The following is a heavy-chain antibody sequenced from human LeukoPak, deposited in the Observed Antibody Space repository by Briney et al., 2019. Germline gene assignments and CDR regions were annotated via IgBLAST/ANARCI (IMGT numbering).Heavy chain of an antibody. CDR1: GFTFTSYV. V-gene: IGHV3-23*01. D-gene: IGHD2-21*02. CDR3: ARRTASDF. CDR2: ISGGGGST. J-gene: IGHJ4*02. Sequence: GGSLRLSCEASGFTFTSYVMSWVRQAPGKGLEWVSAISGGGGSTFYSDSVKGRFTISRDNSENRLYPDMNSLRAEDTAVYYCARRTASDFWGRGTLVIVSS.